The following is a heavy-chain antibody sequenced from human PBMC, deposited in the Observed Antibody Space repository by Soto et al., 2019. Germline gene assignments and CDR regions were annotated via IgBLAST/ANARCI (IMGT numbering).Heavy chain of an antibody. CDR1: GFTFSDFA. CDR3: AKGRPGVAAAPDY. J-gene: IGHJ4*02. Sequence: EVQLLESGGGSVHPGESLRLSCAASGFTFSDFAMAWVRQAPGKGLEWVSSASASGSGTYYADSVKGRFTISRDNSKNTLFLHVTNLRAGDTALYFCAKGRPGVAAAPDYWGQGTLVTVSS. V-gene: IGHV3-23*01. D-gene: IGHD2-21*01. CDR2: ASASGSGT.